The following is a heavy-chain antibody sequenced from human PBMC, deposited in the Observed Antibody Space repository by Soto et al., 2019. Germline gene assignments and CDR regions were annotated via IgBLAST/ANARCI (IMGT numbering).Heavy chain of an antibody. D-gene: IGHD1-1*01. CDR2: IKEDGSEK. Sequence: EVQLVESGGGLVQPGGSLRLSCAASGFTFSTSWLNWVRQPPGSGLERVASIKEDGSEKYYVDSVKGRFTISRDNAKNSLFLQMNSLRADDTAVYHCARDRAYSAFDIWGQGTMVTVSS. CDR3: ARDRAYSAFDI. V-gene: IGHV3-7*04. J-gene: IGHJ3*02. CDR1: GFTFSTSW.